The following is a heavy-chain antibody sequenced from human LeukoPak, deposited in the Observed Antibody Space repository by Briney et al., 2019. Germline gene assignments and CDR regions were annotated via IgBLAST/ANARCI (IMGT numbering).Heavy chain of an antibody. V-gene: IGHV1-2*06. CDR2: INPNSGGT. CDR3: ARVGDFWSGSDY. Sequence: ASVKVSCKASGYTFTGYYMHWVRQAPGQGLEWMGRINPNSGGTNYAQNFQGRVTMTRDTSISTAYMELSRLRSDDTAVYYCARVGDFWSGSDYWGQGTLVTVSS. CDR1: GYTFTGYY. J-gene: IGHJ4*02. D-gene: IGHD3-3*01.